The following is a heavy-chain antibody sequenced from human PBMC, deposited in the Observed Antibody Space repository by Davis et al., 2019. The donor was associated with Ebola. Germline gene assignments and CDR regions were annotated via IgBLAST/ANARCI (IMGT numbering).Heavy chain of an antibody. CDR2: IKTDGSTT. J-gene: IGHJ6*02. CDR1: GFTFSSYS. CDR3: ARDRDGSGSYSYYGMDV. Sequence: GESLKISCAASGFTFSSYSMNWVRQAPGKGLVWVSRIKTDGSTTNYADSVRGRFTISRDNAKNTLYLQMNSLRAEDTAVYYCARDRDGSGSYSYYGMDVWGQGTTVTVSS. D-gene: IGHD3-10*01. V-gene: IGHV3-74*01.